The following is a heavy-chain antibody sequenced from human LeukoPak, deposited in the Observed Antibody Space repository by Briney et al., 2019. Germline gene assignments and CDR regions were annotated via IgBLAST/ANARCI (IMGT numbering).Heavy chain of an antibody. Sequence: PAETLSLTCTVSGGTISSGTYYWVWIRQPPGKGLEWIGSFYSSGSTFYNSSLKSRVTISIDTSKNHFSLKLSSVTAADTAVYYCARGLMTTVVTPGYWGQGTLVTVSS. CDR1: GGTISSGTYY. D-gene: IGHD4-23*01. CDR2: FYSSGST. CDR3: ARGLMTTVVTPGY. V-gene: IGHV4-39*02. J-gene: IGHJ4*02.